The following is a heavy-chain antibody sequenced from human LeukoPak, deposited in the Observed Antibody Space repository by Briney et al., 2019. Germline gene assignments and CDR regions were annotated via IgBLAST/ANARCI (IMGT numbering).Heavy chain of an antibody. D-gene: IGHD5-18*01. Sequence: GGSLRLSCVASGFTFRSYSMNWVRQAPGKGLEWVSYISSSGSTIYYADAVKGRFTISRDNAKNSLYLQMSSLRDEDTAVYYCATVAMEDWYFDLWGRGTLVTVPS. CDR3: ATVAMEDWYFDL. J-gene: IGHJ2*01. CDR2: ISSSGSTI. V-gene: IGHV3-48*02. CDR1: GFTFRSYS.